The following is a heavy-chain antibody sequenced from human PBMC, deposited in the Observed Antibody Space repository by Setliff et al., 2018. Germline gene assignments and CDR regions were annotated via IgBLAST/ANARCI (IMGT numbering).Heavy chain of an antibody. Sequence: SETLSLTCAVYGGSFSGYYWSWIRQPPGKRLEWIGYIYTSGSTNYNPSLKSRVTISVDTSKNQFSLKLSSVTAADTAVYYCASYRQDVNYWGQGTLVTVSS. CDR3: ASYRQDVNY. J-gene: IGHJ4*02. D-gene: IGHD4-4*01. CDR1: GGSFSGYY. CDR2: IYTSGST. V-gene: IGHV4-4*08.